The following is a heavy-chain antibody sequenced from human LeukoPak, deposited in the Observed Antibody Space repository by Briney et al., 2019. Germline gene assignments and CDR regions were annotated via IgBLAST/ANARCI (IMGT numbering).Heavy chain of an antibody. CDR2: FSAYNGNT. D-gene: IGHD2-15*01. CDR3: ARRIVVVAATSAKNWFDP. J-gene: IGHJ5*02. CDR1: GYTFTSYG. V-gene: IGHV1-18*01. Sequence: ASVKVSCKASGYTFTSYGISWVRQAPGQGLEWMGWFSAYNGNTNYAQKLQGRVTMTTDTSTSTAYMELRSLRSDDTAVYYCARRIVVVAATSAKNWFDPWGQGTLVTVSS.